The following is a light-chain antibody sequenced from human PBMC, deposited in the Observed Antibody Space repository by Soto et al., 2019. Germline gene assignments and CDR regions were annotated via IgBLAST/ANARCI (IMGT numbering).Light chain of an antibody. J-gene: IGKJ1*01. Sequence: EIVMTQSPATLSVSPGERAALSCRASQSVSSNLAWYQQKPGQAPRLLIYGASTRATGIPARFSGSGSGTDFTLTISRLEPEDFAVYYCHQYGSSSWTFGQGTKVDIK. CDR2: GAS. CDR3: HQYGSSSWT. CDR1: QSVSSN. V-gene: IGKV3-15*01.